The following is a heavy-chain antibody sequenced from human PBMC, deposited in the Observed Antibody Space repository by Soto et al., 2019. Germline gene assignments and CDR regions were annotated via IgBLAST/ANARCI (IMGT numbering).Heavy chain of an antibody. CDR1: GFTFSNYA. CDR2: ISGSGGTT. CDR3: AKGVAVGSHFGSSTDRGFDP. J-gene: IGHJ5*02. Sequence: GGSLRLSCAASGFTFSNYAMSWVRQAPGKGLEWVSIISGSGGTTYHADSVKDRFTISRDNSKNTLFLQMNSLRAEDTAVYYCAKGVAVGSHFGSSTDRGFDPWGQGTLVTVSS. D-gene: IGHD6-6*01. V-gene: IGHV3-23*01.